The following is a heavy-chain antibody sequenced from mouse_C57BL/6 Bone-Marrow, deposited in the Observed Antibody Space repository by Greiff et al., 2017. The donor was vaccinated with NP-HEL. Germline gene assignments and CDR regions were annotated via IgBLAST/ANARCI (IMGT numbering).Heavy chain of an antibody. CDR3: EAGVLYGSSYGDY. V-gene: IGHV1-42*01. J-gene: IGHJ2*01. D-gene: IGHD1-1*01. CDR2: INPSTGGT. Sequence: EVQVVESGPELVKPGASVKISCKASGYSFTGYYMNWVKQSPEKSLEWIGEINPSTGGTTYNQKFKAKATLTVDKSSSTAYMQLKSLTSEDSAVYYCEAGVLYGSSYGDYWGQGTTLTVSS. CDR1: GYSFTGYY.